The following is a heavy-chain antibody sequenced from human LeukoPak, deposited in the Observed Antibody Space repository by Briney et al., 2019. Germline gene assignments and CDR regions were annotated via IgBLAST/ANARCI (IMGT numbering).Heavy chain of an antibody. CDR1: SGSISNYY. CDR2: IYYSGST. J-gene: IGHJ4*02. CDR3: ARARSGFYPSYDY. D-gene: IGHD3-3*01. Sequence: TSETLSLTCTVSSGSISNYYWTWIRQPPGKGLEWIGCIYYSGSTNYNPSLKSRVTISVDTSKNQFSLKLSSVTAADTAVYYCARARSGFYPSYDYWGQGTLVTVSS. V-gene: IGHV4-59*01.